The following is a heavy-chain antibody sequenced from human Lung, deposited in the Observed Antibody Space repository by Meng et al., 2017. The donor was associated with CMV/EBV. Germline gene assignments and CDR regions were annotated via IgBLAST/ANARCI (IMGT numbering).Heavy chain of an antibody. CDR1: GGSISSGDYY. D-gene: IGHD2-15*01. V-gene: IGHV4-30-4*01. CDR2: IYYTGST. CDR3: ARVGGCSGGGCYHRLFDY. Sequence: QVPLQVSGPGLVKPSQTLSLTCTVSGGSISSGDYYWSWIRQPPGKGLEWIGYIYYTGSTYYNPSLKSRVIISVDTSKNQFSLKLNSVTAADTAVYYCARVGGCSGGGCYHRLFDYWGQGTLVTVSS. J-gene: IGHJ4*02.